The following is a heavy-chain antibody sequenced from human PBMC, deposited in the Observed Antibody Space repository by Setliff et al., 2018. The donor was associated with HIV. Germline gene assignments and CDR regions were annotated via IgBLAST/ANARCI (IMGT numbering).Heavy chain of an antibody. CDR1: GFMFSNYW. CDR2: IDQDGSHK. CDR3: AKDQVRGSGIDYYYYYGMDV. D-gene: IGHD6-19*01. J-gene: IGHJ6*02. V-gene: IGHV3-7*03. Sequence: GGSLRLSCTASGFMFSNYWIVWVRQAPGKGLEWVANIDQDGSHKYYVDSVKGRFTISRDNSKNTLYLQMNSLRAEDTAVYYCAKDQVRGSGIDYYYYYGMDVWGQGTTVTVSS.